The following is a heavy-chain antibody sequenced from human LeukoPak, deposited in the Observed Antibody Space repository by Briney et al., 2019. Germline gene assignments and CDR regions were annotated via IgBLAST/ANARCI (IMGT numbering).Heavy chain of an antibody. V-gene: IGHV1-69*05. Sequence: KVSCKASGGTFSSYAISWVRQAPGQGLEWMGGIIPISGTANYAQKFQGRVTITTDESTSTAYMELSSLRSEDTAVYYCARGFRYDSSGLTYYFDYWGQGTLVTVSS. J-gene: IGHJ4*02. D-gene: IGHD3-22*01. CDR3: ARGFRYDSSGLTYYFDY. CDR2: IIPISGTA. CDR1: GGTFSSYA.